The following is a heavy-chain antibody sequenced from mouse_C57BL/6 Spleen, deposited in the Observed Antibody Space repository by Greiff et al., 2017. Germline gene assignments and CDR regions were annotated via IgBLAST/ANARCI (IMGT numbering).Heavy chain of an antibody. D-gene: IGHD3-3*01. CDR2: IRNTANNPAT. V-gene: IGHV6-6*01. CDR1: GFTFSDAW. Sequence: DVKLVEPGGGLVQPGGSMKLSCAASGFTFSDAWMDWVRQSPEKGLEWVAEIRNTANNPATYYAESLKGRFTISRADSKSSVYQQMNRTRAEDTGNYYGTGGWALWYFDVWGTGTTVTVSS. CDR3: TGGWALWYFDV. J-gene: IGHJ1*03.